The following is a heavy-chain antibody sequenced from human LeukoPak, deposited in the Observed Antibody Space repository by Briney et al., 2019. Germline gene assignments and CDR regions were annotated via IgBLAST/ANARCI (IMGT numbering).Heavy chain of an antibody. CDR2: ISSSSSYI. CDR3: AREFPKRGRAFDI. J-gene: IGHJ3*02. V-gene: IGHV3-21*01. Sequence: GGSLRLSCAASGFTFSSYSMNWVRQAPGKGLEWDSSISSSSSYIYYADSVKGRFTISRDNAKNSLYLQMNSLRAEDTAVYYCAREFPKRGRAFDIWGQGTMVTVSS. D-gene: IGHD3-10*01. CDR1: GFTFSSYS.